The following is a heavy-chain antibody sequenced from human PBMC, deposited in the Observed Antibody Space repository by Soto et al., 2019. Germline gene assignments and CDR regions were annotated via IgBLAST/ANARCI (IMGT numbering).Heavy chain of an antibody. CDR1: GYSFTSYW. Sequence: GESLKISCEGSGYSFTSYWIGWVRQMPGRGLEWMGIIYPGDSDTRYSPSFQGQVTISADKSISTAYLQWSSLKASDTAMYYCARHDSSGWPKYYYYGMDVWGQGTTVTVSS. CDR3: ARHDSSGWPKYYYYGMDV. D-gene: IGHD6-19*01. J-gene: IGHJ6*02. V-gene: IGHV5-51*01. CDR2: IYPGDSDT.